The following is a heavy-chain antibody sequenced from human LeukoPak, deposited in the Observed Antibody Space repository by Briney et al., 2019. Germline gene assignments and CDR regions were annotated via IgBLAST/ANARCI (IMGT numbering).Heavy chain of an antibody. CDR1: GGSISSYY. CDR3: ARNKAVTFNWFDP. D-gene: IGHD6-19*01. J-gene: IGHJ5*02. V-gene: IGHV4-59*01. CDR2: IPYSGST. Sequence: SETLSLTCTVSGGSISSYYWSWIRQPPGKGLEWIGYIPYSGSTNYNPSLKSRVAISVDTSKNQFSLKLSSVTAADTAVYYCARNKAVTFNWFDPWGQGTLVTVSS.